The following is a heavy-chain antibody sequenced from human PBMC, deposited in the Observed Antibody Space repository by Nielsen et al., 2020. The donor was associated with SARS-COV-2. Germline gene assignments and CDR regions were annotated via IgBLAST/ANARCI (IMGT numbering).Heavy chain of an antibody. D-gene: IGHD6-6*01. CDR1: GFTFSSYG. V-gene: IGHV3-33*01. J-gene: IGHJ5*02. CDR3: ARDRIAARPTFGWFDP. Sequence: GESLKISCAASGFTFSSYGMHWVRQAPGKGLEWVAVIWYDGSNKYYADSVKGRFTISRDNSKNTLYLQMNSLRAEDTVVYYCARDRIAARPTFGWFDPWGQGTLVTVSS. CDR2: IWYDGSNK.